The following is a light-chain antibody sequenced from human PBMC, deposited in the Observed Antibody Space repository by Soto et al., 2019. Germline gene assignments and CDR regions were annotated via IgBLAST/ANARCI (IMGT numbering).Light chain of an antibody. Sequence: DIVLTQSPDSLTVSLGERATINCKSIQSVLYSPNNKNYLAWYRQKPGQPPKLLIYWASTRESEVPDRFSGSGSGTEFTPTISRLQAEDQAIYYCQQYYGNPYTFAKGTKLEIK. CDR1: QSVLYSPNNKNY. J-gene: IGKJ2*01. CDR3: QQYYGNPYT. V-gene: IGKV4-1*01. CDR2: WAS.